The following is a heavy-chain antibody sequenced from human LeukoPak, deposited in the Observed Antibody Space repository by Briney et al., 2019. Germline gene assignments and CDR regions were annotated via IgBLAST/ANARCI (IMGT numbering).Heavy chain of an antibody. CDR1: GFTFSIYA. V-gene: IGHV3-23*01. D-gene: IGHD3-10*01. Sequence: PGGSLRLSCAASGFTFSIYAMSWVRQAPGKGREWVSAISGSGGSTYYADSVKGRFTIYRDNSKNQLYLQMNSLRAEDTAVYYCAKDKQVRGVIIGWFDPWGQGTLVTVSS. CDR3: AKDKQVRGVIIGWFDP. J-gene: IGHJ5*02. CDR2: ISGSGGST.